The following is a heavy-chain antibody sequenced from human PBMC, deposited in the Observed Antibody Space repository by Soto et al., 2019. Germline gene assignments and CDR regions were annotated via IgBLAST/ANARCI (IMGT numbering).Heavy chain of an antibody. V-gene: IGHV1-2*02. Sequence: AASVKVSCKTSGYIFTDYYMHWVRQAPGQGLEWMGWINPNSGGTNYAQKFQGRVTMTTDTSISIAYLDLANLTFDDTAVYYCASEKTKFDYWGQGTLVTVSS. CDR1: GYIFTDYY. J-gene: IGHJ4*02. CDR3: ASEKTKFDY. CDR2: INPNSGGT.